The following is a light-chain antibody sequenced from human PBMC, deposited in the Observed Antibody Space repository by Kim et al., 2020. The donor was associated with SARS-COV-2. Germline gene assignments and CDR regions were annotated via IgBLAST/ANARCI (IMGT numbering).Light chain of an antibody. V-gene: IGKV3-20*01. J-gene: IGKJ2*01. CDR3: QQYGSSTYT. CDR2: GAS. Sequence: SPGERATLSCRASQSVSSSYLAWYQQKPGQAPRLLIYGASSRATGIPDRFSGSGSGTDFTLTISRLEPEDFAVYYCQQYGSSTYTFGQGTKLEI. CDR1: QSVSSSY.